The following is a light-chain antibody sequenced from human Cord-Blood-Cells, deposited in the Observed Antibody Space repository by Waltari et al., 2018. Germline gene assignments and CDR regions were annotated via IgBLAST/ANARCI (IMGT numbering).Light chain of an antibody. Sequence: DIQMTQSPSSLSASVGDRVTIPCRARQGISSYLNWYQQKPGKAPKLLIYAASSLQSGVPSRFSVSGSGTDFTLTISSLQPEDVATYYCQQSYSTPLTFGPGTKVDIK. J-gene: IGKJ3*01. CDR3: QQSYSTPLT. V-gene: IGKV1-39*01. CDR1: QGISSY. CDR2: AAS.